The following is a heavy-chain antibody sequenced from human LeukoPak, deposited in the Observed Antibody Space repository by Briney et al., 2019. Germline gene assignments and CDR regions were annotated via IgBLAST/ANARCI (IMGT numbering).Heavy chain of an antibody. V-gene: IGHV1-2*02. Sequence: ASVKVSCKASGYTFTGYYMHWVRQAPGQGLEWMGWINPNSGGTNYAQKFQGRVTMTRDTSISTAYMELSRLRSDDTAVYYCARDRGWGYSYGFDYWGQGTLVTVSS. J-gene: IGHJ4*02. D-gene: IGHD5-18*01. CDR3: ARDRGWGYSYGFDY. CDR1: GYTFTGYY. CDR2: INPNSGGT.